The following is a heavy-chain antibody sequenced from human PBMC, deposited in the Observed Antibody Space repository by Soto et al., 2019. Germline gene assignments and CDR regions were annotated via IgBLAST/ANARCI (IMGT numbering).Heavy chain of an antibody. Sequence: EVQLVESGGGLVQPGGSLRLSCAASGFTFSSYWMHWVRQAPGKGLVWVSRINSDGSSTTYADSVKGRFTISRDNPKITLYLQMNSLRAEDTAVYYCARVETCSSTSCYSVFDYWGQGTLVTVSS. V-gene: IGHV3-74*03. CDR1: GFTFSSYW. CDR2: INSDGSST. CDR3: ARVETCSSTSCYSVFDY. J-gene: IGHJ4*02. D-gene: IGHD2-2*01.